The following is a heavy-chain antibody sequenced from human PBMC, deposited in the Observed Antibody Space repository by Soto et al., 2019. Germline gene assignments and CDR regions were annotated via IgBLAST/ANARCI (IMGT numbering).Heavy chain of an antibody. J-gene: IGHJ6*02. V-gene: IGHV1-18*01. CDR1: GYTFYSHS. Sequence: QAQLVQSGAEVRKPGASVKDSCKASGYTFYSHSISWVRQAPGQGLEWMGRINADYGNTQYAQKFRGRVTMTTDTATTTVYMELTNLRSDDPAVYYCARCIQGDYYYGMDVWGQGTTGTVSS. D-gene: IGHD5-18*01. CDR3: ARCIQGDYYYGMDV. CDR2: INADYGNT.